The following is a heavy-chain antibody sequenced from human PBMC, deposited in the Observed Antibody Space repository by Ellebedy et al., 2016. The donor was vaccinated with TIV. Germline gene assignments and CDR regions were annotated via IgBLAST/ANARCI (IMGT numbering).Heavy chain of an antibody. CDR2: IIPIFGTA. D-gene: IGHD3-9*01. V-gene: IGHV1-69*13. CDR3: ARSTPILTAPKWFDP. Sequence: ASVKVSCKASGGTFSSYAINWVRQAPGQGLGWMGGIIPIFGTANYAQKFQGRVTITADESTSTAYMELSSLRSEDTAVYYCARSTPILTAPKWFDPWGQGTLVTVSS. CDR1: GGTFSSYA. J-gene: IGHJ5*02.